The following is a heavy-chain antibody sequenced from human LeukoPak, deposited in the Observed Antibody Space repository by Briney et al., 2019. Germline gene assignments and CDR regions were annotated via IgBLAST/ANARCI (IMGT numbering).Heavy chain of an antibody. Sequence: GGSLRLSCAASGFTVSSNYMSWVRQAPGKGLEWVSVIYSGGSTYYADSVKGRFTISRDNSKNTLYLQMNSLRAEDTAVYYCAKGSRASRPYYFDYWGQGTLVTVSS. CDR3: AKGSRASRPYYFDY. D-gene: IGHD6-6*01. CDR2: IYSGGST. J-gene: IGHJ4*02. V-gene: IGHV3-66*02. CDR1: GFTVSSNY.